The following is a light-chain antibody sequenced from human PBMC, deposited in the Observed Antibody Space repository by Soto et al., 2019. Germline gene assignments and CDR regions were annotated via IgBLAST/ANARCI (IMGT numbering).Light chain of an antibody. CDR3: ISYTTSSSYV. Sequence: QSVLTQPASVSGSPGQSITISCTGTSSDVGGYIYVSWYQQHPGKAPKLMIYDVTSRPSGVSYRSSGSKSGNTASLTISGLQAEDEADYYCISYTTSSSYVFGTGTKVTVL. J-gene: IGLJ1*01. CDR1: SSDVGGYIY. CDR2: DVT. V-gene: IGLV2-14*01.